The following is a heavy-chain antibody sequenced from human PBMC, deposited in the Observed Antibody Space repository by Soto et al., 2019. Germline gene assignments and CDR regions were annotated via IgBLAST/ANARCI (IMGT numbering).Heavy chain of an antibody. J-gene: IGHJ6*02. CDR1: GDTFSSQA. CDR3: ARDVSLNYYDGTYYYYAMDV. CDR2: IIPFFRAT. V-gene: IGHV1-69*13. Sequence: GASVKVSCKASGDTFSSQAFSWVRLAPGQGLEWMGVIIPFFRATNYAQKFQGRITITADESTSTVYMELSSLRSDDTAVYYCARDVSLNYYDGTYYYYAMDVWGQGTTVTVSS. D-gene: IGHD3-22*01.